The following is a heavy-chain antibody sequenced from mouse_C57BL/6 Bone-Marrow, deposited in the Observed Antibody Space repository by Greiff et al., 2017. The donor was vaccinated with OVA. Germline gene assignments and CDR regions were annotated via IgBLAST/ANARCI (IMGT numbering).Heavy chain of an antibody. V-gene: IGHV5-6*01. CDR1: GFTFSSYG. CDR3: ARLGLRLWYFDV. Sequence: EVKLVESGGDLVKPGGSLKLSCAASGFTFSSYGMSWVRQTPDKRLEWVATISSGGSYTYYPDSVKGRFTISRDNANNTLYLQLSSLKSEDTAMYYCARLGLRLWYFDVWGTGTTVTVSS. J-gene: IGHJ1*03. CDR2: ISSGGSYT. D-gene: IGHD1-2*01.